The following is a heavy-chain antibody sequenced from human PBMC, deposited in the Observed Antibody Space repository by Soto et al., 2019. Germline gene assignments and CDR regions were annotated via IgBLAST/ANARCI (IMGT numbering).Heavy chain of an antibody. CDR2: IYPGDSDT. V-gene: IGHV5-51*01. D-gene: IGHD1-26*01. CDR1: GYIFTSYW. J-gene: IGHJ6*02. Sequence: GESLKISCNGSGYIFTSYWIGWVRQMPGKGLEWMGIIYPGDSDTRYSPSFQGQVTISADKSISTAYLQWSSLKASDTAMYYCARLRGATISGMDVWGQGTTVTVSS. CDR3: ARLRGATISGMDV.